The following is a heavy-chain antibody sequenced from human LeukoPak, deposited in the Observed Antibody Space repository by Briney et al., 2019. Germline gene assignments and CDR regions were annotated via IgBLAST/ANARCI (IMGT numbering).Heavy chain of an antibody. CDR2: MNPNSGNT. J-gene: IGHJ4*02. CDR3: AGGGGHP. D-gene: IGHD3-16*01. CDR1: GYSFTSYD. V-gene: IGHV1-8*01. Sequence: GASVKVSCKASGYSFTSYDMNWVRQATGQGLEWMGWMNPNSGNTGYAQKFQGRLTITRNTSISTVYMELSSLRSEDTAVYYCAGGGGHPWGQGTLVTVSS.